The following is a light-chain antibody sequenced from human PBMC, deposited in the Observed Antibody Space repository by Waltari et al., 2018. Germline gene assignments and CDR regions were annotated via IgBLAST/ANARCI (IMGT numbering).Light chain of an antibody. J-gene: IGLJ2*01. CDR3: QSYDGSLSGSKI. V-gene: IGLV1-40*01. CDR2: DNS. Sequence: QSGLTQPPSVSGAPGQRVTISCTGSTSNIGAGYDVHWYQQVPGTAAKLVIYDNSNRPSGVPDRFSGSESGTSASLAITGLQGEDGADYYCQSYDGSLSGSKIFGGGTKLTVL. CDR1: TSNIGAGYD.